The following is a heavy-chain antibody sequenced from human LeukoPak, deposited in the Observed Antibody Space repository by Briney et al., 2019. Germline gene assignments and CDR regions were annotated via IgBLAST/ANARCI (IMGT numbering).Heavy chain of an antibody. J-gene: IGHJ6*02. D-gene: IGHD6-19*01. Sequence: SETLSLTCTVSGDSISSHHWSWIRQPPGEGLEWVGYIYYSGSTNYNPSLKSRVTISVDTSKNQFSLKLSSVTAAATAVYYCAREYSSTGTYCMAVWGPGTTVTVSS. CDR3: AREYSSTGTYCMAV. CDR1: GDSISSHH. CDR2: IYYSGST. V-gene: IGHV4-59*11.